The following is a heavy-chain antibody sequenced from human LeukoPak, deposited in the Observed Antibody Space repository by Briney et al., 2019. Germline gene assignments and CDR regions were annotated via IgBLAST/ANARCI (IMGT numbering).Heavy chain of an antibody. CDR3: ARHWSGLDY. CDR1: GGSIRSSYYY. CDR2: IYDSGST. V-gene: IGHV4-39*01. J-gene: IGHJ4*02. Sequence: SETLSLTCTVSGGSIRSSYYYWGWIRQPPGKGLEWIGSIYDSGSTYYNPSLKSRVTISVDTSKNQFSLKLNSVTAADTAVYYCARHWSGLDYWGQGTLVTVSS. D-gene: IGHD3-3*01.